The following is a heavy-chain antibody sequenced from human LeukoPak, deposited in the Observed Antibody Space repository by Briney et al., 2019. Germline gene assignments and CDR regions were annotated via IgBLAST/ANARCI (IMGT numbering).Heavy chain of an antibody. V-gene: IGHV1-2*02. CDR3: TRDVGSRYGHDC. J-gene: IGHJ4*02. D-gene: IGHD5-18*01. CDR2: INPNSGGT. Sequence: ASVTVSCKASGYTFTAYDIPWVRQAPGQGLEWMGWINPNSGGTNYAQKFQGRVTMTRDTSISTAYMELSRLRSDDTAVYYCTRDVGSRYGHDCWGQGTLVTVSS. CDR1: GYTFTAYD.